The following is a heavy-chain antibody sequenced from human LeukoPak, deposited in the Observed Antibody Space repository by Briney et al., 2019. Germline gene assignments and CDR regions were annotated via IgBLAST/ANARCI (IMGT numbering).Heavy chain of an antibody. CDR1: GYTFTAYY. Sequence: ASVKVSCKASGYTFTAYYMHWVRQAPGQGPEWMGWINPDSGGTNYAQKFQGRVTMTRNTSISTAYMELSSLRSEDTAVYYCARGKVTMVRGVISYYGMDVWGQGTTVTVSS. CDR2: INPDSGGT. CDR3: ARGKVTMVRGVISYYGMDV. V-gene: IGHV1-2*02. D-gene: IGHD3-10*01. J-gene: IGHJ6*02.